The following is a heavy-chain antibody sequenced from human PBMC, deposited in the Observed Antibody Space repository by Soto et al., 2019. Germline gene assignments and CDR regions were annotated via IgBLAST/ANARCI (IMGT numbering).Heavy chain of an antibody. CDR2: IEQDGSDK. CDR3: ARFCSGGSCYPLYYYFYMDV. Sequence: PGGSLRLSCAASGFTFSSHWRSWVRQTPGKGLEWVASIEQDGSDKYYVDSVKGRFTISRDNVKNSLYLQMNSLRAEDTAVYYCARFCSGGSCYPLYYYFYMDVWGKGTTVTVS. CDR1: GFTFSSHW. D-gene: IGHD2-15*01. V-gene: IGHV3-7*01. J-gene: IGHJ6*03.